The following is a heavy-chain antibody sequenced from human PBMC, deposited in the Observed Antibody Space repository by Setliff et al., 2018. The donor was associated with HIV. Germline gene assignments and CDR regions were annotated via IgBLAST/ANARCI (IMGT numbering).Heavy chain of an antibody. Sequence: PSETLSLTCTVSGVSITSGGYYWSWIRQPAGKRLEWIGRVYISGTTHYNPSLKSRVTIKSDMSKSQLSLFLTSVTAADTAVYYCAREKNDYGGQNWLDPWGQGTQVTVSS. V-gene: IGHV4-61*02. J-gene: IGHJ5*02. D-gene: IGHD4-17*01. CDR1: GVSITSGGYY. CDR2: VYISGTT. CDR3: AREKNDYGGQNWLDP.